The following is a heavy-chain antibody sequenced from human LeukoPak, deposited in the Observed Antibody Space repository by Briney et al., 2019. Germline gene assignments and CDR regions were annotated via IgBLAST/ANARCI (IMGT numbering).Heavy chain of an antibody. CDR1: GFTFSSYA. CDR2: ISGSGGST. J-gene: IGHJ6*02. D-gene: IGHD6-19*01. V-gene: IGHV3-23*01. Sequence: QPGGSLRLPCAASGFTFSSYALSWVRQAPGKGLEWVSAISGSGGSTYYADSVKGRFTISRDNSKNTLYLQMNSLRAEDTAVYYCAKAEFTYSSGWYTQFQYYGMDVWGQGTTVTVSS. CDR3: AKAEFTYSSGWYTQFQYYGMDV.